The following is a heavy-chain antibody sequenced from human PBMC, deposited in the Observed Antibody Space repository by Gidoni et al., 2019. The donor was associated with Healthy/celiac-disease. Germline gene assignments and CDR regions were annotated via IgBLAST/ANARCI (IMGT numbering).Heavy chain of an antibody. CDR3: ARGKGSSYGPRHYYFDY. CDR2: INHSGST. D-gene: IGHD5-18*01. J-gene: IGHJ4*02. CDR1: GGSFSGYY. V-gene: IGHV4-34*01. Sequence: PSETLSLTCAVYGGSFSGYYWSWIRQSPGKGLEWIGEINHSGSTNYNPSLKSPVTISVDTSKNRFSLTLSSVTAADTVVYYCARGKGSSYGPRHYYFDYWGQGTLVTVSS.